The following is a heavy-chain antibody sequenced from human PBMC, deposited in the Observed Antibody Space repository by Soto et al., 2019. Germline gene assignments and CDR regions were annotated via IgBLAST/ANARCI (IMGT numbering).Heavy chain of an antibody. CDR1: GYTFTSYG. Sequence: ASVKVSCKASGYTFTSYGINWVRQAPGQGLEWLGWISAYNGNTNYAQKFQGRVTITADESTSTAYMELSSLRSGDTAVYYCARDQGASRSGSYGYYYYGMDVWGQGTTVTVSS. V-gene: IGHV1-18*04. CDR2: ISAYNGNT. J-gene: IGHJ6*02. CDR3: ARDQGASRSGSYGYYYYGMDV. D-gene: IGHD3-10*01.